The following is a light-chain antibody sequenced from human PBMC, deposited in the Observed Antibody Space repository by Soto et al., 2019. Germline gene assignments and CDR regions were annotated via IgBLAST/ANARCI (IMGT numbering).Light chain of an antibody. CDR2: GAS. V-gene: IGKV3-15*01. J-gene: IGKJ1*01. Sequence: EVVMTQSPATLSVSPGERATLSCRASQSVNANLAWYQQQPGQAPRLLIHGASNRATGIPASFSGSGFGTELVLTIRGLLSEDVAGYDFPHYNTWVWTFGLGTKEEI. CDR1: QSVNAN. CDR3: PHYNTWVWT.